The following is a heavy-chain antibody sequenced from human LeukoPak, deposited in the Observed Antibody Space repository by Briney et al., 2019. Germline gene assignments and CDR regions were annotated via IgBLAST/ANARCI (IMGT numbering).Heavy chain of an antibody. CDR2: IWYDGSNK. CDR1: GFTFSSYG. J-gene: IGHJ3*02. D-gene: IGHD6-13*01. V-gene: IGHV3-33*06. Sequence: GGSLRLSCAASGFTFSSYGMHWVRQAPGKGLEWVAVIWYDGSNKYYADSVKGRFTISRDNSKNTLYLQMNSLRAEDTAVYYCAKDQGSAAAGDAFDIWGQGQWSPSLQ. CDR3: AKDQGSAAAGDAFDI.